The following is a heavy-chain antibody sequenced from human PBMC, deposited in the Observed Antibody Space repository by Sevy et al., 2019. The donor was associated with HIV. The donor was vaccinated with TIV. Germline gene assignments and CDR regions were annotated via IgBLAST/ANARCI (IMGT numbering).Heavy chain of an antibody. J-gene: IGHJ4*02. D-gene: IGHD1-20*01. V-gene: IGHV4-61*02. CDR1: GGSISSGSYY. Sequence: SETLSLTCTVSGGSISSGSYYWSWIRQPAGKGLEWIGRIYTSGSTNYNPSLKSRVTISVDTSKNQFFLKLSSVTAADTAVYYCARLLFNWNDLYYFDYWGQGTLVTVSS. CDR2: IYTSGST. CDR3: ARLLFNWNDLYYFDY.